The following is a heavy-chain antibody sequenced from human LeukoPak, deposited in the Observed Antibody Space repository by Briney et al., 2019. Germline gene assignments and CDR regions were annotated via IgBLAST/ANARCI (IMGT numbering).Heavy chain of an antibody. CDR3: AREKIAAAGTFDY. V-gene: IGHV4-31*03. CDR2: IYYSGST. CDR1: GGSISSGASY. D-gene: IGHD6-13*01. Sequence: PSETLSLTCTVSGGSISSGASYCSWIRHHPGKALEWIGYIYYSGSTYYNPSHKRRITISVDTSKNQYSLNLSSVTAADTAVYFCAREKIAAAGTFDYWGQASLVPVSS. J-gene: IGHJ4*02.